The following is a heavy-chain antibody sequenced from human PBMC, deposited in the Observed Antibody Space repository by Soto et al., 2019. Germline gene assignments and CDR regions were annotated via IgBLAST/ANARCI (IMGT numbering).Heavy chain of an antibody. CDR3: ARDRITIFGVVMVPGNYYGMDV. J-gene: IGHJ6*02. CDR2: IIPIFGTA. V-gene: IGHV1-69*13. Sequence: SVKVSCKASGGTFSSYAISWVRQAPGQGLEWMGGIIPIFGTANYAQKFQGRVTITADESTSTAYMELSSLRSEDTAVYYCARDRITIFGVVMVPGNYYGMDVWGQGTTVTVSS. D-gene: IGHD3-3*01. CDR1: GGTFSSYA.